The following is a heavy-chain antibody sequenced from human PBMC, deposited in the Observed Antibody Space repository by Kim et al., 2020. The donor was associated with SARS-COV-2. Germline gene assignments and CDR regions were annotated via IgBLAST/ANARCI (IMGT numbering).Heavy chain of an antibody. V-gene: IGHV3-21*01. Sequence: YAYSLKGRLTISRDNAKYSVSLQRNSLRAEDTAMYYCARDLSSGRPGGFDYWGQGILVTVSS. J-gene: IGHJ4*02. D-gene: IGHD6-19*01. CDR3: ARDLSSGRPGGFDY.